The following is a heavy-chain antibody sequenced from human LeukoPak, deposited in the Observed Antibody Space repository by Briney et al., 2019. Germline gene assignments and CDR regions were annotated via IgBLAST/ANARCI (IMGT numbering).Heavy chain of an antibody. CDR3: ARDSPAVYSSGFRGHFDY. D-gene: IGHD6-19*01. V-gene: IGHV3-30-3*01. CDR1: GFTFSSYA. CDR2: TSYDGSNK. Sequence: PGGSLRLSCAASGFTFSSYAMHWVRQAPGKGLEWVAVTSYDGSNKYYADSVKGRFTISRDNSKNMLYLQMNSLRAEDTAVYYCARDSPAVYSSGFRGHFDYWGQGTLVTVSS. J-gene: IGHJ4*02.